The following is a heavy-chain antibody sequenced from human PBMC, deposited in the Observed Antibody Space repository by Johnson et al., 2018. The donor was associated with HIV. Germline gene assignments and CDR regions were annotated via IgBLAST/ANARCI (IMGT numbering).Heavy chain of an antibody. V-gene: IGHV3-53*01. D-gene: IGHD6-13*01. J-gene: IGHJ3*02. CDR1: GFTVSSNY. CDR2: IYRGGST. Sequence: VQLVESGGGLIQPGGSLRLSCAASGFTVSSNYMSWVRQAPGKGLEWVSVIYRGGSTYYADSVKGRFTISRDNSKNTLYLQMNSLRAEDTAVYYCARVRAGIAAAGRGDDIWGQGTMVTVSS. CDR3: ARVRAGIAAAGRGDDI.